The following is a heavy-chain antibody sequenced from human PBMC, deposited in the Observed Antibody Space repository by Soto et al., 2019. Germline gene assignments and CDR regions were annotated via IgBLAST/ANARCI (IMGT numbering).Heavy chain of an antibody. CDR1: GYTFTSYD. CDR3: ARGPPGYSSGWYDYYYMDV. J-gene: IGHJ6*03. CDR2: MNPNSGNT. V-gene: IGHV1-8*01. D-gene: IGHD6-19*01. Sequence: ASVKVSCKASGYTFTSYDINWVRQATGQGLEWMGWMNPNSGNTGYAQKFQGRVTMTRNTSISTAYMELSSLRSEDTAVYYCARGPPGYSSGWYDYYYMDVWGQGTTVTVSS.